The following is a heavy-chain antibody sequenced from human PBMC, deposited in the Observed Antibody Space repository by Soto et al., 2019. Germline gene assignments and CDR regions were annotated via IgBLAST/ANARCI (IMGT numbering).Heavy chain of an antibody. Sequence: ASVKVSCKASGYTFTSYGISWVRQAPGQGLEWMGWISAYNGNTNYAQKLQGRVTMTTDTSTSTAYMELRSLRSEDTAVYYCAIYYYGSGSYYRRAYYYGMDVWGQGNTGTVSS. CDR3: AIYYYGSGSYYRRAYYYGMDV. CDR2: ISAYNGNT. D-gene: IGHD3-10*01. CDR1: GYTFTSYG. J-gene: IGHJ6*02. V-gene: IGHV1-18*01.